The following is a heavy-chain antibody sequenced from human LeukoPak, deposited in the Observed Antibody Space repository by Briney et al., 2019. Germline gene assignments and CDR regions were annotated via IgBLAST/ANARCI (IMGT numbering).Heavy chain of an antibody. CDR3: AKDRQDYDGGDYFDY. CDR1: GFTFSSYA. CDR2: ISGSGGST. J-gene: IGHJ4*02. D-gene: IGHD3-22*01. V-gene: IGHV3-23*01. Sequence: GGSLRLSCAASGFTFSSYAMSWVRQAPGKGLEWVSAISGSGGSTYYADSVKGRFTISRDNSKNTLYLQMNSLRAEDTAVYYCAKDRQDYDGGDYFDYWGQETLVTVSS.